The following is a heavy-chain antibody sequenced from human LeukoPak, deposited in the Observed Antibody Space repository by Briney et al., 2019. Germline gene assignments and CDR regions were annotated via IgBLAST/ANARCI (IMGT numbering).Heavy chain of an antibody. CDR1: GFTFDDYG. CDR3: ARGGVVTAKGPFDY. V-gene: IGHV3-20*04. Sequence: GGSLRLSCAASGFTFDDYGMSWVRQAPGKGLEWVSGINWNGGSTGYADSVTGRFTISRDNAKNSLYLQMNSLRAEDTALYYCARGGVVTAKGPFDYWGQGTLVTVSS. D-gene: IGHD2-21*02. CDR2: INWNGGST. J-gene: IGHJ4*02.